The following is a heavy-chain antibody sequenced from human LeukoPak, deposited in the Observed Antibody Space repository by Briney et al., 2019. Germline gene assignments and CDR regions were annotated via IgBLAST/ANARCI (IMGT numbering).Heavy chain of an antibody. J-gene: IGHJ4*02. CDR2: IYSGGAT. CDR1: GFTVTNNY. Sequence: QLGGSLKLSCAASGFTVTNNYMGWVRRAPGKGLEWVSLIYSGGATDYAASVKGRFTISRDNSKNTLYLQMDSLRAEDTAVYYCARGMYYYDSGGYYFDYWGQGSQVTVSS. D-gene: IGHD3-22*01. V-gene: IGHV3-53*01. CDR3: ARGMYYYDSGGYYFDY.